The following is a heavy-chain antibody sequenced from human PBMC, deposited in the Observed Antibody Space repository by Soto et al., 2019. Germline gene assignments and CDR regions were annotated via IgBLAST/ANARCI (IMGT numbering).Heavy chain of an antibody. CDR3: AREGNYDYVWGSYSGRNWFDP. CDR2: IYHSGST. Sequence: QVQLQESGPGLVKPSGTLSLTYAVSGGSISSSNWWSWVRQPPGKGLEWIGEIYHSGSTNYNPSLKSRVTISVAKSKNQFSLKLSSVTAADTAVYYCAREGNYDYVWGSYSGRNWFDPWGQGTLVTVSS. CDR1: GGSISSSNW. V-gene: IGHV4-4*02. J-gene: IGHJ5*02. D-gene: IGHD3-16*01.